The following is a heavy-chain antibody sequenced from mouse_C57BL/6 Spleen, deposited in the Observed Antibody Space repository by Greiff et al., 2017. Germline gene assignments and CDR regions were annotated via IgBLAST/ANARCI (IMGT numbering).Heavy chain of an antibody. CDR2: INPSNVGT. CDR3: ASERVYAWFAY. Sequence: QVQLQQPGTELVKPGASVKLSCKASGYTFTSYWRHWVRQRPGQGLEWIGNINPSNVGTNYNEKFKSKATLTVDKSSSTAYMQLSSLTSEDSAVYYGASERVYAWFAYWGQGTLVTVSA. J-gene: IGHJ3*01. V-gene: IGHV1-53*01. D-gene: IGHD1-3*01. CDR1: GYTFTSYW.